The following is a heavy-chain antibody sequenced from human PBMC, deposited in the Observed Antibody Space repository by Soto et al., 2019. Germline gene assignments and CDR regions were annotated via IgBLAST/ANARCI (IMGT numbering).Heavy chain of an antibody. CDR1: GGTFSSYT. J-gene: IGHJ5*02. CDR3: AYCSGGSCSRNWFDP. D-gene: IGHD2-15*01. Sequence: SVKVSCKASGGTFSSYTSSWVRQAPGQGLEWMGRIIPILGIANYAQKFQGRVTITADKSTSTAYMELSSLRSEDTAVYYCAYCSGGSCSRNWFDPWGQGTLVTVSS. CDR2: IIPILGIA. V-gene: IGHV1-69*02.